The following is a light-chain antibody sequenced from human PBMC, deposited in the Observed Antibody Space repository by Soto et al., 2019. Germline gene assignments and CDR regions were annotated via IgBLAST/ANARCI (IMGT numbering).Light chain of an antibody. V-gene: IGLV2-8*01. Sequence: QSALTQPPSASGSPGQSVTISCAGTSSDVGGYNSVSWYQQHPGKAPKLIIYEVSKRPSGVPDRFSASKSDNTASLTVSGLQAEDEADYYCSSYAGSKNLVFGGGTKLTV. CDR2: EVS. CDR1: SSDVGGYNS. J-gene: IGLJ2*01. CDR3: SSYAGSKNLV.